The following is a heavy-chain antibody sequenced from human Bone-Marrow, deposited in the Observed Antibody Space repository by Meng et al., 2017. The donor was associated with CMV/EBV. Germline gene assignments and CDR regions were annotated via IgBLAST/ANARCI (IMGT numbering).Heavy chain of an antibody. CDR3: AREWVSSSIEGMDV. CDR1: GYTFTSYG. V-gene: IGHV1-69*10. J-gene: IGHJ6*02. CDR2: IIPILGIA. D-gene: IGHD2-2*01. Sequence: SVKVSCKASGYTFTSYGISWVRQAPGQGLEWMGGIIPILGIANYAQKFQGRVTITADKSTSTAYMELSSLRSEDTAVYYCAREWVSSSIEGMDVWGQGTTVTVSS.